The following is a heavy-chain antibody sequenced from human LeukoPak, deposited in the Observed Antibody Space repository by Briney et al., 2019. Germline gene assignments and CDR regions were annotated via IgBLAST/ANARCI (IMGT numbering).Heavy chain of an antibody. D-gene: IGHD1-26*01. CDR3: AKGYGWEASYYYYYMDV. J-gene: IGHJ6*03. CDR1: GFTFSSYA. CDR2: ISGSGGST. V-gene: IGHV3-23*01. Sequence: GGSLRLSCAASGFTFSSYAMSWVRQAPGKGLEWVSGISGSGGSTYYADSVKGRFTISRDNSKNTLYLQMNSLRAEDTAVYYCAKGYGWEASYYYYYMDVWGKGTTVTISS.